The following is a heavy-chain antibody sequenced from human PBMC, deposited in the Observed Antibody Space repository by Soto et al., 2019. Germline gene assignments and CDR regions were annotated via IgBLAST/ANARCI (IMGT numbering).Heavy chain of an antibody. Sequence: QAHLVESGGGVVQPGGSLRLSCAASGFTFSSYAMHWVRQASGKGLEWVALMWYDRSHTYYAESVKGRFNISRDESKNMLFLHMSGLRAEDTAVYYCSRDRSWRTGYYSGIDVWGQGTTVTVS. CDR3: SRDRSWRTGYYSGIDV. D-gene: IGHD1-1*01. J-gene: IGHJ6*02. CDR2: MWYDRSHT. CDR1: GFTFSSYA. V-gene: IGHV3-33*01.